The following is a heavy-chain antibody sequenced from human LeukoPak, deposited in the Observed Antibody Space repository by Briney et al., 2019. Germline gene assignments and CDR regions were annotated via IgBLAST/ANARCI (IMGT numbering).Heavy chain of an antibody. J-gene: IGHJ4*02. CDR3: ARGRYYYGSGRGIYFDY. Sequence: SETLSLTCTVSGGSISSSSYYWGWIRQPPGKGLEWIGSIYYSGSTYYNPSLKSRVTMSVDTSKNQFSLKLSSVTAADTAVYYCARGRYYYGSGRGIYFDYWGQGTLVTVSS. CDR1: GGSISSSSYY. V-gene: IGHV4-39*07. D-gene: IGHD3-10*01. CDR2: IYYSGST.